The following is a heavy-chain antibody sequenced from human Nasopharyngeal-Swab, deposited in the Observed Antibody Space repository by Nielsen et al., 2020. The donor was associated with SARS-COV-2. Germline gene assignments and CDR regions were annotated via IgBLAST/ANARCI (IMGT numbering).Heavy chain of an antibody. CDR1: GFTFSSYV. CDR3: ATNSSSGEGFDY. J-gene: IGHJ4*02. CDR2: ISGSGDNT. D-gene: IGHD2-2*01. V-gene: IGHV3-23*01. Sequence: GEAPNTSCASSGFTFSSYVMSWVPPAPGKGPEWVSAISGSGDNTYYADPVKGRFTISRDNSKNTLYLQMNSVRVEDTAVYYCATNSSSGEGFDYWGQGTLVTVSS.